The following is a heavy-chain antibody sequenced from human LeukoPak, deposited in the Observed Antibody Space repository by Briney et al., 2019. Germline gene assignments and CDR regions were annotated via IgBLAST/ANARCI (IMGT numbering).Heavy chain of an antibody. V-gene: IGHV3-66*01. J-gene: IGHJ4*02. CDR3: ARDTSSTVVTPRAFDY. D-gene: IGHD4-23*01. Sequence: GGSLRLSCAASGFTVSSNYMSWVRQAPGKGLEWVSVIYSGGSTYYADSVKGRFTISRDNSKNTLYLQMNSLRAEDTAVYYCARDTSSTVVTPRAFDYWGQGTLVTVSS. CDR1: GFTVSSNY. CDR2: IYSGGST.